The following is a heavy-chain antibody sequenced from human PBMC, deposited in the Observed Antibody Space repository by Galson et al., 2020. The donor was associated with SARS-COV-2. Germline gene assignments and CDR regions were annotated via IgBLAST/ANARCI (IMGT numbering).Heavy chain of an antibody. CDR2: FDPEAGET. CDR3: TVGVVPAAIEGGGHAFDI. V-gene: IGHV1-24*01. J-gene: IGHJ3*02. D-gene: IGHD2-2*02. Sequence: ASVKVSCKVSGYTLTELSMHWVRQAPGKGLEWMGGFDPEAGETIYAQKFQGRVTMTEDTSTDTAYMELSSLRSEDTAVYYCTVGVVPAAIEGGGHAFDIWGQGTMVTVSS. CDR1: GYTLTELS.